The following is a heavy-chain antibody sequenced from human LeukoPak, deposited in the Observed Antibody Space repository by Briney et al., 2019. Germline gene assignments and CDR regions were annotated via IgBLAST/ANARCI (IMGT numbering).Heavy chain of an antibody. V-gene: IGHV3-21*01. CDR1: GFTFSSYS. CDR3: ARLATHSSGWWWGGFDH. CDR2: ISSSSSYI. Sequence: GGSLRLSCAASGFTFSSYSMDWVRQAPGKGLEWVSSISSSSSYIYYADSVKGRFTISRDNAKNSLYLQMNSLRAEDTAVYYCARLATHSSGWWWGGFDHWGQGTLVTVSS. J-gene: IGHJ4*02. D-gene: IGHD6-19*01.